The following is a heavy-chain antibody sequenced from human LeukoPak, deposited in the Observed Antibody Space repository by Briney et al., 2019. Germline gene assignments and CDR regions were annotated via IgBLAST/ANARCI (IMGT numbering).Heavy chain of an antibody. CDR3: ARPGYCSGGSCYPFYDY. CDR1: GYSFTSYW. J-gene: IGHJ4*02. V-gene: IGHV5-51*01. D-gene: IGHD2-15*01. Sequence: ESLKISCKGSGYSFTSYWIGWVRQMPGKGLEWMGIIYPGDSDTRYSPSFQGQVTISADKSISTAYLQWSSLKASDTAMYYCARPGYCSGGSCYPFYDYWGQGTLVTVSS. CDR2: IYPGDSDT.